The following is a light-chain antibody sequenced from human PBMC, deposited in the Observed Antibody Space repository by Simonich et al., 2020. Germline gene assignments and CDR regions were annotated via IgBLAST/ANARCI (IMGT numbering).Light chain of an antibody. J-gene: IGLJ2*01. CDR1: VLPKKY. CDR3: YSTDSSGNHVV. V-gene: IGLV3-10*01. CDR2: EDS. Sequence: SYELTQPPSVSVSPGQTARISCSGDVLPKKYAYWYPQKSGQAPVLVIYEDSKRPSGIPERFSGSSSGTMATLTISGAQVEDEADYYCYSTDSSGNHVVFGGGTKLTVL.